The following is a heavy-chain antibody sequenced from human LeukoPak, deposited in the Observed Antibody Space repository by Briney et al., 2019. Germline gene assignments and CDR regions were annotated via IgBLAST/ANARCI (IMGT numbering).Heavy chain of an antibody. J-gene: IGHJ4*02. V-gene: IGHV3-7*03. CDR3: AKDGLQSSEWSPPLNC. CDR2: IKQDGSEK. CDR1: GFTFSSYW. D-gene: IGHD3-3*01. Sequence: GGSLRLSCAASGFTFSSYWMSWVRQAPGKGLEWVANIKQDGSEKYYVDSVKGRFTISRDNAKNSLYLQMHSLRAEDAATYYCAKDGLQSSEWSPPLNCWGQGTLVTVSS.